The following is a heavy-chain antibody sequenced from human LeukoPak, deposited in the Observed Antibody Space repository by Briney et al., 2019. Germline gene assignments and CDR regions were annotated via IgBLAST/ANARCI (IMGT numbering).Heavy chain of an antibody. CDR3: AKDRGSLNHLRRITIPFVDY. V-gene: IGHV3-23*01. D-gene: IGHD3-3*01. CDR2: ISGSGGST. Sequence: PGGSLRLSCAPSGFTLSSYAMSWVRPAPRKGLEWVSAISGSGGSTHYAHSVKGRFTISGDNSKNTLYLQMNSLRAEDTAVYYCAKDRGSLNHLRRITIPFVDYWGQGTLVTVSS. CDR1: GFTLSSYA. J-gene: IGHJ4*02.